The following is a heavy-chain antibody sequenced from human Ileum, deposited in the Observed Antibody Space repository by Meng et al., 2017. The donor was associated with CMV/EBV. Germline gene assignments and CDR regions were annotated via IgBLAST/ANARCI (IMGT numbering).Heavy chain of an antibody. CDR1: GFTFSDYY. CDR2: ISSSGSTI. D-gene: IGHD2-2*01. Sequence: GGSLRLSCAASGFTFSDYYMSWIRQAPGKGLEWVSYISSSGSTIYYADSVKGRFTISRDNAKNSLYLQMNSLRAEDTAVYYCAVAGDCSSTSCFPDYWGQGTLVTVSS. CDR3: AVAGDCSSTSCFPDY. J-gene: IGHJ4*02. V-gene: IGHV3-11*01.